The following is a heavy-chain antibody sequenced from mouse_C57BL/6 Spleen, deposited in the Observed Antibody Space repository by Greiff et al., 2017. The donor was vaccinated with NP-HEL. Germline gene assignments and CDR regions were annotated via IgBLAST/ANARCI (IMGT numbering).Heavy chain of an antibody. CDR3: ARSYHTPWYFDV. V-gene: IGHV14-3*01. D-gene: IGHD5-1-1*01. J-gene: IGHJ1*03. CDR2: IDPANGNT. Sequence: EVKLQESVAELVRPGASVKLSCTASGFNIKNTYMHWVKQRPEQGLEWIGRIDPANGNTKYAPKFQGKATITADPSSNTAYLQLSSLTSEDTAIYYCARSYHTPWYFDVWGTGTTVTVSS. CDR1: GFNIKNTY.